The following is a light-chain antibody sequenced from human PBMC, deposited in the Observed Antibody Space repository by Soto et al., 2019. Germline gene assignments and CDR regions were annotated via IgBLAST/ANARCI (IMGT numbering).Light chain of an antibody. V-gene: IGKV1-5*01. CDR2: AAS. Sequence: MTHYPFTLSASVGGRVFRNCRASQTISSWLAWYQQKPGKAPKLLMYAASGLESGVPSIFSGSGSGTEFTRTISRLRPENCFTYYCQQYMSYFTTFCLVTKV. CDR1: QTISSW. J-gene: IGKJ1*01. CDR3: QQYMSYFTT.